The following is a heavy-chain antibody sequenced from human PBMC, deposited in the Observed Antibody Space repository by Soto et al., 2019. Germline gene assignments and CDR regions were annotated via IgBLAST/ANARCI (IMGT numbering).Heavy chain of an antibody. J-gene: IGHJ6*02. Sequence: GESLKISWKGSGYSFTSYWISWVRQMPGKGLEWMGRIDPSDSYTNYSPSFQGHVTISADKSISTASLQWSSLKASDTAMYYCARQGGGRSGSDYYYGMDVWGQGATVTVSS. D-gene: IGHD6-19*01. CDR3: ARQGGGRSGSDYYYGMDV. V-gene: IGHV5-10-1*01. CDR1: GYSFTSYW. CDR2: IDPSDSYT.